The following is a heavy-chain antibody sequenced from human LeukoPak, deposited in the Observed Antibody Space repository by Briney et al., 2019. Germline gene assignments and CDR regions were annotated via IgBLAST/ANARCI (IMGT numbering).Heavy chain of an antibody. CDR3: ARGSVRVGMDV. V-gene: IGHV3-13*01. Sequence: GGSLRLSCEASGITFSTSDMHWVRHAPGKGLEWVSVIGTAGDTYYADSVKGRFTISRENAKNSLYLQMNSLRAGDTAVYYCARGSVRVGMDVWGQGTTVTVSS. D-gene: IGHD6-13*01. J-gene: IGHJ6*02. CDR2: IGTAGDT. CDR1: GITFSTSD.